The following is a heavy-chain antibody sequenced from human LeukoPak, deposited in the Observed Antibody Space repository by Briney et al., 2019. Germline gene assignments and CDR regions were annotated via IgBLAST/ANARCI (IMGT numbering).Heavy chain of an antibody. V-gene: IGHV1-2*02. Sequence: ASVKVSCMASGYTFTGYYMHWVRQAPGQGLEWMGWINPNSGGTNYAQKFQGRVTMTRDTSISTAYMELSRLRSDDTAVYYCARSPDYYDSSGYYYALNWFDPWGQGTLVTVPS. J-gene: IGHJ5*02. D-gene: IGHD3-22*01. CDR1: GYTFTGYY. CDR2: INPNSGGT. CDR3: ARSPDYYDSSGYYYALNWFDP.